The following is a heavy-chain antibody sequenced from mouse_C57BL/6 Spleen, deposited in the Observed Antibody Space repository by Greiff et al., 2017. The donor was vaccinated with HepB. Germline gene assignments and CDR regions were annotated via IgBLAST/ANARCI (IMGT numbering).Heavy chain of an antibody. V-gene: IGHV1-74*01. Sequence: QVQLKQPGAELVKPGASVKVSCKASGYTFTSYWMHWVKQRPGQGLEWIGRIHPSDSDTNYNQKFKGKATLTVDKSSSTAYMQLSSLTSEDSAVYYCAIALYGSSLDYWGQGTTLTVSS. CDR3: AIALYGSSLDY. D-gene: IGHD1-1*01. J-gene: IGHJ2*01. CDR1: GYTFTSYW. CDR2: IHPSDSDT.